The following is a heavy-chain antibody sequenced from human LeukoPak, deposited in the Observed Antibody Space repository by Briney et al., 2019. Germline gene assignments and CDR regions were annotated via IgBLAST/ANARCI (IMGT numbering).Heavy chain of an antibody. CDR2: ISGSGGST. J-gene: IGHJ4*02. Sequence: GGSLRLSCAASGFTFSSYAMSWVRQARGKGLEWGSAISGSGGSTYYADSVKGRFTISRDNSKNTLYLQMNSLRAEDTAVYYCAKERGRSSWSPSDYWGQGTLVTVSS. D-gene: IGHD6-13*01. CDR3: AKERGRSSWSPSDY. V-gene: IGHV3-23*01. CDR1: GFTFSSYA.